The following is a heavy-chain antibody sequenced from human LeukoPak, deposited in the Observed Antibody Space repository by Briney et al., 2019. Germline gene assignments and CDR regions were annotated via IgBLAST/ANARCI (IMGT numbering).Heavy chain of an antibody. CDR3: ARGTTIPGLDY. J-gene: IGHJ4*01. V-gene: IGHV3-7*04. CDR2: IEPDGSEK. Sequence: GGSLRLSCAASGFTFSSYWMTWVRQAPGKGLEWLANIEPDGSEKYYVDSVKGRFTISRDNAKNSLYLQMNSLRAEDTAVYYCARGTTIPGLDYGGQGTLVTVSS. D-gene: IGHD5-24*01. CDR1: GFTFSSYW.